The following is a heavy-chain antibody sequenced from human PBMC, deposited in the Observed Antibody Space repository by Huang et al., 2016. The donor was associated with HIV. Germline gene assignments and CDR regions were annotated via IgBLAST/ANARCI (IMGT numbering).Heavy chain of an antibody. V-gene: IGHV1-2*02. CDR1: GYTFTDSN. J-gene: IGHJ4*02. CDR3: ARDWSFGSSTSPAD. CDR2: SNPKRGGT. Sequence: QVQLVQSGAEVTNPGASVRVSCKASGYTFTDSNLHWVRQAPGQGLEGMGWSNPKRGGTSYAQRLQGRITRTRDTTISTVHMDLRRIQSDDAAGYFCARDWSFGSSTSPADWGQGTLVTVSS. D-gene: IGHD6-6*01.